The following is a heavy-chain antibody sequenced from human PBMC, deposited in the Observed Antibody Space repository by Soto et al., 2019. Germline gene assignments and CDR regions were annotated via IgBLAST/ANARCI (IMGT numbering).Heavy chain of an antibody. D-gene: IGHD2-15*01. J-gene: IGHJ6*02. Sequence: SETLSLTCTVSGGSISSGGYYWSWIRQHPGKGLEWIGYIYYSGSTYYNPSLKSRVTISVDTSKNQFSLKLSSVTAADTAVYYCARNGGYCSGGSCYGNNYYYYGMDVWGQGTTVTVSS. CDR1: GGSISSGGYY. CDR3: ARNGGYCSGGSCYGNNYYYYGMDV. CDR2: IYYSGST. V-gene: IGHV4-31*03.